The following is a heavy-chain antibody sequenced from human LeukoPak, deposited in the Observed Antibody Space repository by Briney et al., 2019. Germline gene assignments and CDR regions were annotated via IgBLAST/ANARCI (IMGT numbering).Heavy chain of an antibody. J-gene: IGHJ5*02. Sequence: SETLSLTCTVSGGSISSYYWSWIRQPPGKGLEWIGYIYYSGSTNYNPSLKSRVTISVDTSKNQFSLKLSSVAAADTAVYYCARGHWLDPWGQGTLVTVSS. CDR1: GGSISSYY. CDR3: ARGHWLDP. CDR2: IYYSGST. V-gene: IGHV4-59*01.